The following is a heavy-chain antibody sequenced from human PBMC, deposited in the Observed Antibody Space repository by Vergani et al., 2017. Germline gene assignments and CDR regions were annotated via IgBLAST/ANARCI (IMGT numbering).Heavy chain of an antibody. CDR3: ARGSHYYCSSGYLTGYFQH. V-gene: IGHV3-21*01. CDR2: NSSSSSYI. Sequence: EVQLVESGGGLVKPGGSLRLSCAASGFTFSSYSMNWVRQAPGKGLEWVSSNSSSSSYIYYADSVKGRFTISRDNAKNSLYLQMNSLRAEDTAVYYCARGSHYYCSSGYLTGYFQHWGQGTLVTXSS. D-gene: IGHD3-22*01. J-gene: IGHJ1*01. CDR1: GFTFSSYS.